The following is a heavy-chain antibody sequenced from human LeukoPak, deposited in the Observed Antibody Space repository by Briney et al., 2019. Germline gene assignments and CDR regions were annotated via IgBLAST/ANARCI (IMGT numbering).Heavy chain of an antibody. D-gene: IGHD2-15*01. J-gene: IGHJ4*02. CDR2: ISYDGSNK. V-gene: IGHV3-30*04. Sequence: PGGSLGLSCAASGFTFSSYAMHWVRQAPGKGLEWVAVISYDGSNKYYADSVKGRFTISRDNSKNTLYLQMNSLRAEDTAVYYCARVGVAGYWGQGTLVTVSS. CDR3: ARVGVAGY. CDR1: GFTFSSYA.